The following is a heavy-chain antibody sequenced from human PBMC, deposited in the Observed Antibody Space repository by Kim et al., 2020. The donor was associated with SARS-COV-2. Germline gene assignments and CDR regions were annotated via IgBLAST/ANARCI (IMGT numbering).Heavy chain of an antibody. CDR1: GFTFSSYW. CDR3: ARDRPMGGSGSYYNRYYYYYYGMDV. CDR2: INSDGSST. J-gene: IGHJ6*02. Sequence: GGSLRLSCAASGFTFSSYWMHWVRQAPGKGLVWVSRINSDGSSTSYADSVKGRFTISRDNAKNTLYLQMNSLRAEDTAVYYCARDRPMGGSGSYYNRYYYYYYGMDVWGQGTTVTVSS. V-gene: IGHV3-74*01. D-gene: IGHD3-10*01.